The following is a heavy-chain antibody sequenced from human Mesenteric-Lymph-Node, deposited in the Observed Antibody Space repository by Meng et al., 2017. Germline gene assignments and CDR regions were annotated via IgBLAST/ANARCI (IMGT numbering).Heavy chain of an antibody. Sequence: SETLSLTCTVSGVSITSYYWAWIRQPPGKGLEWIGYIYSSGSTNYNPSFKSRVTISVDTSKNQFSLKLSSVTAADTAVYYCASPPYDSSGIDAFDIWGQGTMVTVSS. J-gene: IGHJ3*02. D-gene: IGHD3-22*01. CDR2: IYSSGST. V-gene: IGHV4-59*12. CDR3: ASPPYDSSGIDAFDI. CDR1: GVSITSYY.